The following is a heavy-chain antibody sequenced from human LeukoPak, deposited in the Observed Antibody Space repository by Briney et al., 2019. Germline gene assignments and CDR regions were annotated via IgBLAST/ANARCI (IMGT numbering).Heavy chain of an antibody. CDR3: ATDESSISMIVPDAFDI. CDR2: IWYDGSNK. V-gene: IGHV3-33*01. D-gene: IGHD3-22*01. CDR1: GFTFSSYG. J-gene: IGHJ3*02. Sequence: GRSLRLSCAASGFTFSSYGMHWVRQAPGKGLEWVAVIWYDGSNKYYADSVKGRFTISRDNSKNTLYLQMNSLRAEDTAVYYCATDESSISMIVPDAFDIWGQGTMVTVSS.